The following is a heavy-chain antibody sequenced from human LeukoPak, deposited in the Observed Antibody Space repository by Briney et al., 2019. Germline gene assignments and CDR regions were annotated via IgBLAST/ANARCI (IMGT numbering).Heavy chain of an antibody. Sequence: ASVKVSCKASGYTFTIYAMNWVRQGPGQGLGWMGWINTNTGNPTYAQGFTGRFVFSLDTSVSTAYLQISSLKAEDTAVYYCARGHPFGELLSWGQGTLVTVSS. V-gene: IGHV7-4-1*02. CDR3: ARGHPFGELLS. CDR2: INTNTGNP. CDR1: GYTFTIYA. D-gene: IGHD3-10*01. J-gene: IGHJ4*02.